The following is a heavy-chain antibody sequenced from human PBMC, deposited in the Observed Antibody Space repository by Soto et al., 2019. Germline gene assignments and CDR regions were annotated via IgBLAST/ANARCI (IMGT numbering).Heavy chain of an antibody. CDR1: GGSISSGDYY. CDR3: ARGSYYYDSSGYYHY. V-gene: IGHV4-30-4*01. J-gene: IGHJ4*02. D-gene: IGHD3-22*01. Sequence: LSLTCTVSGGSISSGDYYWSCIRQPLGKGLEWIGYIYYSGSTYYNPSLKSRVTISVDTSKNQFSLKLSSVTAADTAVYYCARGSYYYDSSGYYHYWGRGTLVTVSS. CDR2: IYYSGST.